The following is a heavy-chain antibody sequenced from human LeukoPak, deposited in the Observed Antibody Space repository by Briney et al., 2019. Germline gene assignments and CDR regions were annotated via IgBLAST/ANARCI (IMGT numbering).Heavy chain of an antibody. J-gene: IGHJ4*02. D-gene: IGHD5-24*01. Sequence: SETLSLTCTVSGGSISSYYWSWIRQPPGKGLEWIGYIYYSGSTNYNPSLKSRVTISVDTSKNQFSLKLSSVTAADTAVYYCARGGTDGYNLDYWGQGTLVTVSS. CDR1: GGSISSYY. CDR3: ARGGTDGYNLDY. V-gene: IGHV4-59*01. CDR2: IYYSGST.